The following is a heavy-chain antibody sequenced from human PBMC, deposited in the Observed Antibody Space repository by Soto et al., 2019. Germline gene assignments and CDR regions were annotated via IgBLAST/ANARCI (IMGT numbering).Heavy chain of an antibody. Sequence: WGPLRPSWAASGFTLISHWISFCDQSSVKWLEWQANIKQEGSEKFYVDSVKGRFTIPRANVNNSLYPQMSGLGAENTAVYYFTRVTELVYCTSTSRPCIDLWGQGTQVTVSS. CDR1: GFTLISHW. CDR2: IKQEGSEK. D-gene: IGHD2-2*01. J-gene: IGHJ6*02. CDR3: TRVTELVYCTSTSRPCIDL. V-gene: IGHV3-7*03.